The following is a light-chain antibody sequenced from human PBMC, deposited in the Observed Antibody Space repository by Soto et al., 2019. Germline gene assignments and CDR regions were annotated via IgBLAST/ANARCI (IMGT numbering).Light chain of an antibody. CDR1: SSDVGLYEY. Sequence: QSVLTQPASVSGSAGQSITISCTGTSSDVGLYEYVSWYQQHPGKAPQLMIYAVSNRPSGVSNRFSASKSGNTASLFISGLQAEDEADYYCSSYTSDSSYVFGSGTKVTV. J-gene: IGLJ1*01. CDR2: AVS. CDR3: SSYTSDSSYV. V-gene: IGLV2-14*01.